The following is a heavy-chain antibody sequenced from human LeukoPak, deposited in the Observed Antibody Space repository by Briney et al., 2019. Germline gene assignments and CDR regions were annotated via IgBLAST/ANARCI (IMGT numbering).Heavy chain of an antibody. V-gene: IGHV3-23*01. D-gene: IGHD3-10*01. Sequence: GGSLRLSCAASGLTFSSYAMSWVRQAPGKGLEWVSAISGSGGSTYYADSVKGRFTISRDSSKNTLYLQMNSLRAEDTAVYYCAKRGLFYYYGMDVWGQGTTVTVSS. CDR2: ISGSGGST. J-gene: IGHJ6*02. CDR3: AKRGLFYYYGMDV. CDR1: GLTFSSYA.